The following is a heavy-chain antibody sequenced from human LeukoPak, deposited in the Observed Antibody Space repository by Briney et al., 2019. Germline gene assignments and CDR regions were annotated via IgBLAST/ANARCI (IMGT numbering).Heavy chain of an antibody. CDR3: ARRKLYASGWDY. CDR1: GDSFSSGAYY. J-gene: IGHJ4*02. Sequence: SQTLSLTCTVSGDSFSSGAYYWSWIRQPPGKGLEWIGYIHHSGNTYHNPSLKSRVTISVDTSKNQFSLKLSSVTAADTAVYYCARRKLYASGWDYWGQGTLVTVSS. CDR2: IHHSGNT. V-gene: IGHV4-30-2*02. D-gene: IGHD6-19*01.